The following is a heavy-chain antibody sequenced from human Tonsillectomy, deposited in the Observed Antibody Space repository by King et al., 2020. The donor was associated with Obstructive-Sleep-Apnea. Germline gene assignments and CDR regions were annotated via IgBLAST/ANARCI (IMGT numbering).Heavy chain of an antibody. Sequence: QLVQSGGGLAQPGGSLRLSCAASGFTFSSYAMSWVRQAPGKGLEWVSAISGSGGSTYYADSVKGRFTISRDNSKNTLYLQMNSLRAEDTDVYYCAKEPPEYDVNSDYTFDYWGQGTLVTVSS. V-gene: IGHV3-23*04. J-gene: IGHJ4*02. CDR3: AKEPPEYDVNSDYTFDY. CDR1: GFTFSSYA. D-gene: IGHD4/OR15-4a*01. CDR2: ISGSGGST.